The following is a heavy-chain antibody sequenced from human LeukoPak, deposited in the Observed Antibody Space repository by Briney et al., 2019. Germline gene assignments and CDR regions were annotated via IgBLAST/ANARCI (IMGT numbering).Heavy chain of an antibody. CDR2: FDPEDGET. CDR1: GYTLTELS. Sequence: ASVKVSCKVSGYTLTELSMHWVRQAPGKGLEWMGGFDPEDGETIYAQKFQGRVTMTEDTSTDTAYMELSSLRSEDTAVYYCATDLFWNHTRFLGDYWGQGTLVTVSS. V-gene: IGHV1-24*01. D-gene: IGHD1-14*01. J-gene: IGHJ4*02. CDR3: ATDLFWNHTRFLGDY.